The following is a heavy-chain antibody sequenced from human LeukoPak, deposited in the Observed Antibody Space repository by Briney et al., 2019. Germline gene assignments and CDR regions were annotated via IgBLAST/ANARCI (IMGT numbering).Heavy chain of an antibody. Sequence: GGSLRLSCAASGFTFSDYYMSWIRQAPGKGLEWVSYISSSGSTIYYADPVKGRFTISRDNAKNSLYLQMNSLRAEDTAVYYCAREPYYDFWSGYYYDYWGQGTLVTVSS. V-gene: IGHV3-11*01. CDR2: ISSSGSTI. CDR1: GFTFSDYY. CDR3: AREPYYDFWSGYYYDY. J-gene: IGHJ4*02. D-gene: IGHD3-3*01.